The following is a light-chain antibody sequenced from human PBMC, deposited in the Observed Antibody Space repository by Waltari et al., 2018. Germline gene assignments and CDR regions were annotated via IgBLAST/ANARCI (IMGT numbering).Light chain of an antibody. Sequence: DIQMTQFPSTLSASVRDSVTITCRASESIGDWMAWYQQEPGKAPKLLIYRASTLQSDVPSRFSGSGSGTEFTLTISSLQPDDFGTYYCQYYFLYSRGFGQGTKLEIK. CDR1: ESIGDW. CDR3: QYYFLYSRG. V-gene: IGKV1-5*03. J-gene: IGKJ2*03. CDR2: RAS.